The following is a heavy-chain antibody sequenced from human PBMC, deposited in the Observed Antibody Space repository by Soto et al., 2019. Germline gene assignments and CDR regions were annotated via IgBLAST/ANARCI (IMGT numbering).Heavy chain of an antibody. J-gene: IGHJ6*02. Sequence: QVQLVQSGAEVKKPGSSVKVSCKASGGTFSSYAISWVRQAPGQGLEWMGGIIPIFGTANYAQKFQGRVTITADESTSTAYMELSSLRSEDTAVYYCARGSTSASAKNYYYGMDVWGQGTTVTVSS. CDR3: ARGSTSASAKNYYYGMDV. V-gene: IGHV1-69*01. D-gene: IGHD2-2*01. CDR2: IIPIFGTA. CDR1: GGTFSSYA.